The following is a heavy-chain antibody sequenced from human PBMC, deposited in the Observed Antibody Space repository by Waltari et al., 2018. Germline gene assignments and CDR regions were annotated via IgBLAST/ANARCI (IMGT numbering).Heavy chain of an antibody. CDR3: ARENYDFWSADFSYFGLDV. D-gene: IGHD3-3*01. CDR2: IYTNGGP. J-gene: IGHJ6*02. V-gene: IGHV4-4*07. CDR1: GGSISTYY. Sequence: QVHLQESGPGLVKPSETLSLTCTVSGGSISTYYWNWIRQPAGEGLEWIGRIYTNGGPDYNPSLKSRLTISLDTSKNQFSLKLTSVTAADTAVYYCARENYDFWSADFSYFGLDVWGQGTTVTVSS.